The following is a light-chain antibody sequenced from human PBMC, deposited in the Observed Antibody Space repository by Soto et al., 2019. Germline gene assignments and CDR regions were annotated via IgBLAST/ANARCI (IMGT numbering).Light chain of an antibody. V-gene: IGKV3-15*01. CDR2: GAS. J-gene: IGKJ1*01. Sequence: EIVMTQSPATLSVSPGERVTLSCRASQSISINLAWYQRKPGQSPRLLFSGASTRATGVPVRFSGSGSGTEFTLSISSLQSEDFAVYSCQQHNNWPPTFGQGTKVDIK. CDR1: QSISIN. CDR3: QQHNNWPPT.